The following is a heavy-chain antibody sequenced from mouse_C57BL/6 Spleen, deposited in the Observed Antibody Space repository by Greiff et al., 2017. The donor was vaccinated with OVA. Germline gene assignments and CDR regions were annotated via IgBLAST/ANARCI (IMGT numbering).Heavy chain of an antibody. CDR3: ARSSYDYGYFDV. CDR2: INPNNGGT. J-gene: IGHJ1*03. V-gene: IGHV1-26*01. D-gene: IGHD2-3*01. CDR1: GYTFTDYY. Sequence: VQLQQSGPELVKPGASVKISCKASGYTFTDYYMNWVKQSHGKSLEWIGDINPNNGGTSYNQKFKGKATLTVDKSSSTAYMELRSLTSEDSAVYDCARSSYDYGYFDVWGTGTTVTVSS.